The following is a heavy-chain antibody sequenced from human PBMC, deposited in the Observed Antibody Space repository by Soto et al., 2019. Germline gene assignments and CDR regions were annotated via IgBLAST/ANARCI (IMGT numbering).Heavy chain of an antibody. J-gene: IGHJ4*02. CDR2: IHSSGNT. CDR3: ARHSSGNMYYFDH. D-gene: IGHD3-22*01. V-gene: IGHV4-39*01. CDR1: GGSISRTSYY. Sequence: QLQLQESGPGLVKPSETLSFTCTVSGGSISRTSYYWGWTRQPPGKGLEWIGSIHSSGNTYYNPSLKSRVTIYVDTSKNQFSLKLGYVTAADTAVYYCARHSSGNMYYFDHWGQGTLVTVSS.